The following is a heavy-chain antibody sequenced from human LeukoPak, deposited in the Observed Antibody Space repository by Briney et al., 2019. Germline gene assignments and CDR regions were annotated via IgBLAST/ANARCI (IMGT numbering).Heavy chain of an antibody. CDR3: ARGYSSSWYGYYMDV. Sequence: ASVKVSCKASGYTFTSYDINWVRQASGQGLEWMGWMSPKSGKTGYAQKFQGRVTSTRNSSISTAYMELSSLRSEDTAVYYCARGYSSSWYGYYMDVWGKGTTVTVSS. J-gene: IGHJ6*03. CDR2: MSPKSGKT. D-gene: IGHD6-13*01. CDR1: GYTFTSYD. V-gene: IGHV1-8*03.